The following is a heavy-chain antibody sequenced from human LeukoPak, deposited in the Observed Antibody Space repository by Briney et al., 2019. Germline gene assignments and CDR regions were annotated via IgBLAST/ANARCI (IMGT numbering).Heavy chain of an antibody. CDR2: IKQDGSKK. V-gene: IGHV3-7*04. J-gene: IGHJ4*02. CDR3: TRVGYIDEEIDY. CDR1: GFPFSSYW. Sequence: GGSLRLSCVASGFPFSSYWMTWVRQAPGKGLEWVANIKQDGSKKSYVDSVKGRFTISRDNAKNSLYLQMNSLRAEDTAIYYCTRVGYIDEEIDYWGQGTLVTVSS. D-gene: IGHD5-24*01.